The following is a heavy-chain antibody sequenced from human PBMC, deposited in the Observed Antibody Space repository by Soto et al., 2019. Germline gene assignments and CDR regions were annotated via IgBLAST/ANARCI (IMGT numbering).Heavy chain of an antibody. V-gene: IGHV2-5*02. CDR1: GFSFSTSGMG. D-gene: IGHD6-13*01. J-gene: IGHJ4*02. CDR3: AHYSSTSSFDY. Sequence: QITLKESGPTLVKPTQTFTLAGTFSGFSFSTSGMGVGWIRQPPGKALEWLALIYWDDDKRYSPSLKSRLTITQDPSKNQVVLTMTNMDPVDTATYYCAHYSSTSSFDYWGQGTLVTVSS. CDR2: IYWDDDK.